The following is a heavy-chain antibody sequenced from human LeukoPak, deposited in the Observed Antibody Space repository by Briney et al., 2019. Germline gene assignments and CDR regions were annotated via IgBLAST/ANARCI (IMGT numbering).Heavy chain of an antibody. CDR3: ARRTVTTPPRD. J-gene: IGHJ4*02. Sequence: SETLSLTCTVSGGSISTSSYYWGWIRQPPGKGLEWIGSIYYSGTTYYNASLQSRVTISVDTPKNQDSLMLSSVTAADTAMYYCARRTVTTPPRDWGQGTLVTVSS. V-gene: IGHV4-39*01. D-gene: IGHD4-17*01. CDR2: IYYSGTT. CDR1: GGSISTSSYY.